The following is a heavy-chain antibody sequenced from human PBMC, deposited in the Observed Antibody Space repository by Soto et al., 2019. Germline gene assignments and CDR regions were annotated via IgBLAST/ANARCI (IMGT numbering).Heavy chain of an antibody. CDR1: GFTFSSYA. CDR3: AKDPKTYYDFWSGYHWFDP. D-gene: IGHD3-3*01. CDR2: ISGSGGST. Sequence: GGSLRLSCAASGFTFSSYAMSWVRQAPGKGLEWVSAISGSGGSTYYADSVKGRFTISRDNSKNTLYLQMNSLRAEDTAVYYCAKDPKTYYDFWSGYHWFDPWGQGTLVTVSS. J-gene: IGHJ5*02. V-gene: IGHV3-23*01.